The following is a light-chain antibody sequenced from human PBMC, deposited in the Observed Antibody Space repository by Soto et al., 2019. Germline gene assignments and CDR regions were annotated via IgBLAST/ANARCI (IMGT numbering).Light chain of an antibody. V-gene: IGKV3-20*01. CDR3: HQYASSPLT. J-gene: IGKJ4*01. CDR1: QSVSSSY. Sequence: EIAVTQSPGTLSLSPGERATLACSASQSVSSSYLAWYQQKPGQAPRLLIYDASSRATGIPDRFSGSGSGTDFTLTISRLQPEDFEGYYCHQYASSPLTCGGGTKGELK. CDR2: DAS.